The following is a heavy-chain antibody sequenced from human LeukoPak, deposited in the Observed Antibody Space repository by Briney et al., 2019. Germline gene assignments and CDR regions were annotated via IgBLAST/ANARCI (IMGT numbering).Heavy chain of an antibody. CDR1: GFTPSNCA. V-gene: IGHV3-23*01. CDR3: AKNRGAGSHYYYHMNV. J-gene: IGHJ6*03. Sequence: GGSLRLSCAGSGFTPSNCAMSWVRQAPGKGLEWVSLISGSGGGTYYADSVKGRFTISRDNSKNTLYLQLNSLRVEDTAVYYCAKNRGAGSHYYYHMNVWGKGTTVTVSS. CDR2: ISGSGGGT. D-gene: IGHD1-26*01.